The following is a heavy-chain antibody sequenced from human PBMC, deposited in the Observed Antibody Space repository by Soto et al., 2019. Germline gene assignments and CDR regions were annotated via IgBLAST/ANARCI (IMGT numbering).Heavy chain of an antibody. V-gene: IGHV2-5*02. D-gene: IGHD3-22*01. CDR2: IYWDDNK. CDR1: GFSLSTTGVG. J-gene: IGHJ4*02. Sequence: QITLKESGPTLVKPTQTLTLTCTFSGFSLSTTGVGVGWIRQPPGKALEWLTLIYWDDNKRHSPSLKSRLNTXKXTXXNQVVLKMTTMDPVDTAKYFCVRQCCYDSSGSYSYWGQGTLVTVSS. CDR3: VRQCCYDSSGSYSY.